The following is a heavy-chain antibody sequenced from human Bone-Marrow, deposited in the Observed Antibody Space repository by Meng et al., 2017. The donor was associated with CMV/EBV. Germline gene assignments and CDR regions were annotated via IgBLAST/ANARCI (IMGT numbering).Heavy chain of an antibody. CDR1: GFTFSSYG. J-gene: IGHJ6*02. CDR3: AKDRRSSSFYYYGMDV. CDR2: IRYDGSNK. Sequence: GESLKISCAASGFTFSSYGMHWVRQAPGKGLEWVAFIRYDGSNKYYADSVKGRFTISRDNSKNTLYLQMNSLRAEDTAVYYCAKDRRSSSFYYYGMDVWGQGTTVTVSS. V-gene: IGHV3-30*02. D-gene: IGHD6-13*01.